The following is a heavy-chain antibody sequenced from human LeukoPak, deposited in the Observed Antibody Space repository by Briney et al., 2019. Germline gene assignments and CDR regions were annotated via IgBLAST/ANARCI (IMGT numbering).Heavy chain of an antibody. Sequence: GESLKISCKGSGYSFTSYWIGWVRQMPGKGLEWMGIIYPGDSDTRYSPSFQGQVTISADKSISTAYLQWSSLKASDTAMYYCARLGEGYCTNGVCYIRYYFDYWGQGTLVTVSS. CDR2: IYPGDSDT. J-gene: IGHJ4*02. V-gene: IGHV5-51*01. CDR3: ARLGEGYCTNGVCYIRYYFDY. D-gene: IGHD2-8*01. CDR1: GYSFTSYW.